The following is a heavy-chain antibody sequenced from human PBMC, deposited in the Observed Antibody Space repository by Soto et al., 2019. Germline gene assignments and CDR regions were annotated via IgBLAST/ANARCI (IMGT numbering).Heavy chain of an antibody. CDR1: GYSLSDYW. J-gene: IGHJ6*02. D-gene: IGHD5-18*01. CDR2: IYPGDSDS. CDR3: AADTSRTYYYYAMDV. V-gene: IGHV5-51*01. Sequence: GSGYSLSDYWIGWVRQMPGKGLEWMGIIYPGDSDSRYSPSFQGQVTISVDKSTSTAYLQWSSLKASDTAMYYCAADTSRTYYYYAMDVWGQGTTVTVSS.